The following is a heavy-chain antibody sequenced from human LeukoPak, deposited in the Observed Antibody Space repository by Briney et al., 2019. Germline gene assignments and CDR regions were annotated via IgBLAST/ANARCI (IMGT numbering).Heavy chain of an antibody. CDR1: GDSISTYY. Sequence: SETLSLTCSFSGDSISTYYWSWIRQPPGKGLEWIGHIYSSGNTDYNSSLKSRVTISVDTSKSQFSLRLSSVTATDTAVYYCARLRWQLVGPYFDYWGQGILVTVSS. J-gene: IGHJ4*02. D-gene: IGHD1-26*01. V-gene: IGHV4-59*01. CDR3: ARLRWQLVGPYFDY. CDR2: IYSSGNT.